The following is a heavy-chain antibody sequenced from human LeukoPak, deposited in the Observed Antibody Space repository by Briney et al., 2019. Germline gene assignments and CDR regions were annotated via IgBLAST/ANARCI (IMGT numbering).Heavy chain of an antibody. CDR2: IDSSSTTI. Sequence: GGSLRLSCAASGFAVSDNYMSWVRQAPGKGLEWLSYIDSSSTTIYYADSVKGRFFISRDNAKDSLFLQMNSLRDEDTAVYYCAREKSPLPPFDAFNVWGQGTMVTVSS. CDR3: AREKSPLPPFDAFNV. V-gene: IGHV3-11*04. CDR1: GFAVSDNY. J-gene: IGHJ3*01.